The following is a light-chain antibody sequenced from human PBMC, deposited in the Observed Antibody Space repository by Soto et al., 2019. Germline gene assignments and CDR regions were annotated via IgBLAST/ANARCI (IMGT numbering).Light chain of an antibody. Sequence: QSALTQPPSVSGAPGQRVTISCTGSSSNIGAGYDVHWYQQLPGTAPKLLIYGNSNRPSGVPDRFSGSKSGNTASLTISGLQGEDEADYYCCSYAGSQTRVFGTGTKV. CDR2: GNS. CDR1: SSNIGAGYD. J-gene: IGLJ1*01. CDR3: CSYAGSQTRV. V-gene: IGLV1-40*01.